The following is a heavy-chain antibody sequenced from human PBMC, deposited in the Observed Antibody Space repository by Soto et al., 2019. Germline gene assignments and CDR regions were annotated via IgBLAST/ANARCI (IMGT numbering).Heavy chain of an antibody. D-gene: IGHD2-21*02. CDR3: ARLPATARVFDWFDP. Sequence: LETLSLTCTVSGGCISSSSYYWGWIRQPRGKGLEWIGSIYYSGSTYYNPSLKSRVTISVDTSKNQFSLKLSSVTAADTAVYYCARLPATARVFDWFDPWGQGTLVTAPQ. V-gene: IGHV4-39*01. CDR2: IYYSGST. CDR1: GGCISSSSYY. J-gene: IGHJ5*02.